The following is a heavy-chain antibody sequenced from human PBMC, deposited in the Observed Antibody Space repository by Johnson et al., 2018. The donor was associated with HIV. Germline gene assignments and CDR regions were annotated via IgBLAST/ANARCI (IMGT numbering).Heavy chain of an antibody. J-gene: IGHJ3*02. V-gene: IGHV3-7*01. CDR2: VKQDGSEK. CDR1: GFTVSSNY. CDR3: VRDRGTMLLDGAFDI. D-gene: IGHD3-10*01. Sequence: VHLVESGGGLVQPGGSLRLSCAASGFTVSSNYMSWVRQAPGKGLEWVANVKQDGSEKNYVDSVKGRFTISRDNAKNTLYLQMNSLRAEDTAVYYCVRDRGTMLLDGAFDIWGQGTMVTVSS.